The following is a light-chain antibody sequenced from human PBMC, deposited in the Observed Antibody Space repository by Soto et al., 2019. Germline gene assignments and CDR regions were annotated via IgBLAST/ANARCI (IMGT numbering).Light chain of an antibody. Sequence: QSALTQPASVSGSPGQSITISCTGTSSDIGNYDFVSWYQQVPGTAPKAMIYEVSSRPSGVSNRFSGSKSGNTASLTIFGLQAEDEAYYYCSSYTTSTSFILFGGGPKLTVL. CDR1: SSDIGNYDF. CDR3: SSYTTSTSFIL. CDR2: EVS. V-gene: IGLV2-14*01. J-gene: IGLJ2*01.